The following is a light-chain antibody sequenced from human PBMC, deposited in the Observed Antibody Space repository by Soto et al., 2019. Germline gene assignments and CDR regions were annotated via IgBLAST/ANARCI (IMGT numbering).Light chain of an antibody. V-gene: IGKV1-39*01. CDR3: QHSYSTPWT. J-gene: IGKJ1*01. CDR2: AAS. Sequence: DIQLTQSPSSLSASVGDRVTITCRASQSISSYLNWYQQKPGKAPKLLIYAASSLQSGVPSRFSGSGSGTDFTLTISSLQPEDFATYYCQHSYSTPWTFGQGTKVESK. CDR1: QSISSY.